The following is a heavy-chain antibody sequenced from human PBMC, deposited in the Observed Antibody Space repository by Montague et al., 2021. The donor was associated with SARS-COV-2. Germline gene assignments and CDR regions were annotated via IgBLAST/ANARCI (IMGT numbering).Heavy chain of an antibody. J-gene: IGHJ6*02. CDR2: IDWDDDK. D-gene: IGHD3-9*01. CDR3: ARIRYDILTGYYYGMDV. CDR1: GFSLSTSGMC. Sequence: PALVKPTQTLTLTCTFSGFSLSTSGMCVSWIRQPPGKALEWLALIDWDDDKYYSTSLKTRPTISKDTSKNQVVLTMTNMDPVDTATYYCARIRYDILTGYYYGMDVWGQGTTVTVSS. V-gene: IGHV2-70*01.